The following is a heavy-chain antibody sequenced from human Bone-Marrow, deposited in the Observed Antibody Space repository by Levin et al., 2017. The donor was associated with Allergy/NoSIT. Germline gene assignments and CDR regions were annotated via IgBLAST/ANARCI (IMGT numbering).Heavy chain of an antibody. J-gene: IGHJ2*01. CDR1: GFTVSGNY. Sequence: GGSLRLSCAASGFTVSGNYMSWVRQAPGKGLEWVSVIYSGGDTKYTDSVTGRFTISRDDSKNTLYLQMNSLRVEDTAVYYCAKCSGWYGKGYFDLWGRGTLVTVSS. CDR2: IYSGGDT. CDR3: AKCSGWYGKGYFDL. V-gene: IGHV3-53*01. D-gene: IGHD6-19*01.